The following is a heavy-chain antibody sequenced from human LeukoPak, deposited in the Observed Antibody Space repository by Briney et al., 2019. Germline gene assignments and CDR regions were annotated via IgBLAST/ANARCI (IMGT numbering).Heavy chain of an antibody. CDR2: IVGSSST. D-gene: IGHD6-19*01. J-gene: IGHJ5*02. V-gene: IGHV3-21*04. CDR1: GFTFSTYA. CDR3: AKDRGGWDNNWFDP. Sequence: GGSLRLSCAASGFTFSTYAMTWVRQAPGKGLEWVSSIVGSSSTYYADSLKARFTISRDNAKNSLYLQMNSLRAEDTAVYYCAKDRGGWDNNWFDPWGQGTLVTVSS.